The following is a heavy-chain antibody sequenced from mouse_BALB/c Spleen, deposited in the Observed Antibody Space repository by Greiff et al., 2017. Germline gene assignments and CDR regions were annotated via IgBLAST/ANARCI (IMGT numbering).Heavy chain of an antibody. CDR3: ARRDWEDD. V-gene: IGHV1-4*01. J-gene: IGHJ2*01. CDR2: INPSSGYT. Sequence: QVQLQQSGAELARPGASVTMSCKASGYTFTSYTMHWVKQRHGQGLEWIGYINPSSGYTNYNQKFKDKATLTADKSSSTAYMQLSSLTSEDSAVYYCARRDWEDDWGQGTTLTVSS. CDR1: GYTFTSYT. D-gene: IGHD4-1*01.